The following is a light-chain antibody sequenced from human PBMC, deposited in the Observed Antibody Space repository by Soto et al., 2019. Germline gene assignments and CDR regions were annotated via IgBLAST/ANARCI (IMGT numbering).Light chain of an antibody. J-gene: IGLJ1*01. CDR3: TSYTRSSPYV. CDR2: EVR. Sequence: QSVLTQPASVSGSPGQSITISCTGTSSDVGAYNYVSWYQHYPGKAPKLMIYEVRNRPSGVSHRFSGSKSGNTASLTISGLQAEDEADYYCTSYTRSSPYVFGTGTKATVL. V-gene: IGLV2-14*01. CDR1: SSDVGAYNY.